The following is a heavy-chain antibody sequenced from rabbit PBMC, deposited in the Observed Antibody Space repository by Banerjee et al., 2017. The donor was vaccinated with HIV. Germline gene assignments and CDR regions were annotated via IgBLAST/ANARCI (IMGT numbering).Heavy chain of an antibody. CDR3: ARTTSDDYDIYVYKL. D-gene: IGHD6-1*01. CDR1: GFDLSSRYY. CDR2: IDGGSSGRT. J-gene: IGHJ4*01. V-gene: IGHV1S45*01. Sequence: QEQLVESGEGLVKPEGSLTLTCKASGFDLSSRYYMCWVRQAPGEGPEWIACIDGGSSGRTFYASWAKGRFTVSKASSTTVTLQMTSLTAADTATYFCARTTSDDYDIYVYKLWGPGTLVTVS.